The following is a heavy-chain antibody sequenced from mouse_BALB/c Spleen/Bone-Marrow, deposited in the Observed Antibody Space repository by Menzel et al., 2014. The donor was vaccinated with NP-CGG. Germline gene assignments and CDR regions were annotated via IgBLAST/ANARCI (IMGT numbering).Heavy chain of an antibody. CDR3: ARQGHYYSYSYALDY. Sequence: EVQLQQSGPELVKPGTSMKISCKASGYSFTGYTMNWVKQGHGKNLEWIGLINPYSGGTTYNQKFKVKATLTVDKSSSTAYMELLSPTSEDSAVYYCARQGHYYSYSYALDYWGQGTSVTVSS. V-gene: IGHV1-18*01. J-gene: IGHJ4*01. D-gene: IGHD1-2*01. CDR2: INPYSGGT. CDR1: GYSFTGYT.